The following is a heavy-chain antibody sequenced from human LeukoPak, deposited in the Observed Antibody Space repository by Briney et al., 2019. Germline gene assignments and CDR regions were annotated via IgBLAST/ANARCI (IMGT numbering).Heavy chain of an antibody. CDR3: ARARGGSGSYASP. V-gene: IGHV4-61*01. D-gene: IGHD3-10*01. Sequence: SETLSLTCTVSGGSVSSGSYYWSWIRQPPGKGLEWIGYIYYSGSTNYNPSLKSRVTISVDTSKNQFSLKLSSVTAADTAVYYCARARGGSGSYASPWGQGTLVTVSS. J-gene: IGHJ5*02. CDR1: GGSVSSGSYY. CDR2: IYYSGST.